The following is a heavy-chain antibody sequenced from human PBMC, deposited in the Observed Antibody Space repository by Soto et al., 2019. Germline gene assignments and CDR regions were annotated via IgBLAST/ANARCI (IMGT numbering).Heavy chain of an antibody. Sequence: ASVKVSCKASGYTFTSYGISWVRQAPGQGPEWMGWISAYNGNTNYAQKLQGRVTMTTDTSTSTAYMELRSLRSDDTAVYYCARDSTVVVVAAPYYFDYWGQGTLVTVSS. CDR2: ISAYNGNT. D-gene: IGHD2-15*01. J-gene: IGHJ4*02. CDR1: GYTFTSYG. CDR3: ARDSTVVVVAAPYYFDY. V-gene: IGHV1-18*01.